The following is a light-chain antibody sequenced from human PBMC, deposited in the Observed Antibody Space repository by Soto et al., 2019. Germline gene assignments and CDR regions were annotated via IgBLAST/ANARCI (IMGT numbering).Light chain of an antibody. CDR2: DAS. CDR3: QQYHSYPLT. V-gene: IGKV1-5*01. J-gene: IGKJ4*01. CDR1: QTISSW. Sequence: DIEMTQSPSTLSASVGDRVTITCRASQTISSWLAWYQQKPGKAPNLLIYDASSLESGVPSRFSGSVSGTEFTLTISSLQPDDFATYYCQQYHSYPLTFGGGTKVEIK.